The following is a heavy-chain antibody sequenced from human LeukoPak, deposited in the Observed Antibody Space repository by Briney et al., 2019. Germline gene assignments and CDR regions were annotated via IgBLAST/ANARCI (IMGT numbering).Heavy chain of an antibody. CDR1: GYTFTSYY. CDR2: INPSGGST. CDR3: ARVPPPYYYDSSGFDY. D-gene: IGHD3-22*01. Sequence: ASVKVSCKASGYTFTSYYMHWVRQAPGQGLEWMGIINPSGGSTSYAQKFQGRVTMTRDMSTSTVHMELSSLRSEDTAVYYCARVPPPYYYDSSGFDYWGQGTLVTVSS. V-gene: IGHV1-46*01. J-gene: IGHJ4*02.